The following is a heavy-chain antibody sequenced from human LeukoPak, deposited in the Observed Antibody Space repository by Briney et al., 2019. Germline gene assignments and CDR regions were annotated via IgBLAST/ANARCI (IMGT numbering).Heavy chain of an antibody. Sequence: ASVKVSCKASGYTFTNYGISWVRQAPGQGLEWMGWISVYTGKTYHAQRFQARVTMTTDTSTTTAYMELRSLRSDDTAVYYCAKDRGWQYADYETVAVEHWGQGTLVTVSS. CDR3: AKDRGWQYADYETVAVEH. V-gene: IGHV1-18*01. J-gene: IGHJ4*02. CDR1: GYTFTNYG. D-gene: IGHD4-17*01. CDR2: ISVYTGKT.